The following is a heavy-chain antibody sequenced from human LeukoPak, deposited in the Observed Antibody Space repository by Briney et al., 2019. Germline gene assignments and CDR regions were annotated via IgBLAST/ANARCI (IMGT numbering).Heavy chain of an antibody. CDR3: ASRIATPFEY. J-gene: IGHJ4*02. Sequence: GGSLRLSCTASGFTFGSSGMHWVRQAPGKGLEWVAFVRNDGTTKYYAESVKGRSTISRDDSKNTLYLHVSSLRAEDTAVYYCASRIATPFEYWGPGTLVTVSS. V-gene: IGHV3-30*02. CDR1: GFTFGSSG. CDR2: VRNDGTTK. D-gene: IGHD6-6*01.